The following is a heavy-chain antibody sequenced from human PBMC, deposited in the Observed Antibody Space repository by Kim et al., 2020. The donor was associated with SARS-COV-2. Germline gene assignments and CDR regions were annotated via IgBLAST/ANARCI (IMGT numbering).Heavy chain of an antibody. CDR3: AKGRHSSSCYYFDS. Sequence: GGSLRLSCAASGFTFSSYGMHWVRQAPGKGLEWVALISYDGSNKYFGDSVTGRFTISRDNSKNTVFLQMNSLRAEDTAVYYCAKGRHSSSCYYFDSWGQGTRVTVTS. V-gene: IGHV3-30*18. J-gene: IGHJ4*02. CDR1: GFTFSSYG. D-gene: IGHD2-2*01. CDR2: ISYDGSNK.